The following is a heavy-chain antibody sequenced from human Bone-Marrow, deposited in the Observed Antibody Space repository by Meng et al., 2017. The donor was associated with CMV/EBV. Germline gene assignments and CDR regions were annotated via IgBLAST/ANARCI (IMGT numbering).Heavy chain of an antibody. CDR2: IYTTGST. V-gene: IGHV4-61*02. Sequence: QVQLQESGPGLVKPSQTLALTCTVSGGSISSGSYDWTWIRQPAGKGLEWIGRIYTTGSTDYNPSLKSRVIISVDTSKNQFSLKLNSVTAADTAVYYCARDSDSSSWYWFDPWGQGTLVTVSS. CDR3: ARDSDSSSWYWFDP. J-gene: IGHJ5*02. D-gene: IGHD6-13*01. CDR1: GGSISSGSYD.